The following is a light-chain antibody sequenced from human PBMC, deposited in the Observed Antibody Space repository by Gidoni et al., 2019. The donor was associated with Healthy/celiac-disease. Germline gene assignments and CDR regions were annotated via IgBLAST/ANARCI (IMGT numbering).Light chain of an antibody. CDR3: SSYAGSYTFVV. CDR1: SSDVGGYNF. CDR2: DVT. J-gene: IGLJ2*01. Sequence: RSVSGSPGQSVTISCTGTSSDVGGYNFVSWYQQHPGKAPKLMIYDVTKRPSGVPDRFSGSKSGNTASLTISGLQAEDEADYYCSSYAGSYTFVVFGGGTKLTVL. V-gene: IGLV2-11*01.